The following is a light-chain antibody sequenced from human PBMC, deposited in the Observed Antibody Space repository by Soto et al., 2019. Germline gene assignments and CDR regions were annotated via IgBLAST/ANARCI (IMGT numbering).Light chain of an antibody. V-gene: IGKV3-20*01. Sequence: EIVMTQSPGTLSLSPGERATISCRASQVIGSRYLAWYHQKSGQAPRLLIYGASSRATGIPDRFSGSGSGTDFTLTISRREPEDFGVYYCQQFGSSIPHTFGQGTTLEIK. CDR1: QVIGSRY. J-gene: IGKJ2*01. CDR2: GAS. CDR3: QQFGSSIPHT.